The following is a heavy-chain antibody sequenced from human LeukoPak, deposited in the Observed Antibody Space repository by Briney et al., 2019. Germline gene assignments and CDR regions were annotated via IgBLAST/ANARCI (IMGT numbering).Heavy chain of an antibody. CDR1: GGSISSYY. D-gene: IGHD2-2*01. CDR3: ARSVVPAAMLNWFDP. Sequence: SATLSLTCTVSGGSISSYYWSWIRQPPGKGLEWIGYIYYSGSTNYNPSLKSRVTISVDTSKNQFSLKLSSVTAADTAVYYCARSVVPAAMLNWFDPWGQGTLVTVSS. J-gene: IGHJ5*02. V-gene: IGHV4-59*01. CDR2: IYYSGST.